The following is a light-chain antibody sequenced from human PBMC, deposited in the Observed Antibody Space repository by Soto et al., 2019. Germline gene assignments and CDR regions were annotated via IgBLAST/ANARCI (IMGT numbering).Light chain of an antibody. Sequence: DIQMTQSPSSVSASVGDRVTITCRASQGISDWLAWFQQKPGKAPKLLIYAASTLQSGVPSRFSGSGSGTESTLTITDLQPEDFATYYCQQATSFPFTFGPGTKVDIK. CDR1: QGISDW. CDR3: QQATSFPFT. J-gene: IGKJ3*01. V-gene: IGKV1-12*01. CDR2: AAS.